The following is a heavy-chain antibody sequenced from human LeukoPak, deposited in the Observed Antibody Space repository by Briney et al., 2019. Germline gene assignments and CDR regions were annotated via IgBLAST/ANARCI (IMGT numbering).Heavy chain of an antibody. V-gene: IGHV1-8*01. CDR3: ARQFCSGGSCYREDDY. CDR2: MNPNSGNT. Sequence: GASVKVSCKASGYTFTSYDINWVRQATGQGLEWMGWMNPNSGNTGYAQKFQGRVTMTRNTSISTAYMELSSLRSEDTAVYYCARQFCSGGSCYREDDYWGQGTLVTLSS. D-gene: IGHD2-15*01. J-gene: IGHJ4*02. CDR1: GYTFTSYD.